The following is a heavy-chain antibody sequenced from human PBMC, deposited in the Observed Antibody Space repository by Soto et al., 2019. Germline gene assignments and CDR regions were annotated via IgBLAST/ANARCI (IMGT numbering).Heavy chain of an antibody. CDR1: GYTFSSYH. CDR2: ISAYNGNT. J-gene: IGHJ4*02. Sequence: QIQLVQSGAEVKKPGASVKVSCKASGYTFSSYHITWVRQAPGQGLEWMGWISAYNGNTNYAQNLQGRVTMTTDPSTSTADMELRSLRSDDTAVYYCARDLSPVDYWGQGTLVTVSS. V-gene: IGHV1-18*01. CDR3: ARDLSPVDY.